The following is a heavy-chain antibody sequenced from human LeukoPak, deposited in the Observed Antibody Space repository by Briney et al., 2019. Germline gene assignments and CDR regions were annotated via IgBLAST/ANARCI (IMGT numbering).Heavy chain of an antibody. CDR1: GGTFSSYA. J-gene: IGHJ3*02. D-gene: IGHD2-2*01. V-gene: IGHV1-69*05. CDR2: IIPIFGTA. CDR3: AGRAPTVLGYCSSTSCYTVGAFDI. Sequence: GSSVKVSCKASGGTFSSYAISWVRQAPGQGLEWMGGIIPIFGTANYAQKFQGRVTITTDGSTSTAYMELSSLRSEDTAVYYCAGRAPTVLGYCSSTSCYTVGAFDIWGQGTMVTVSS.